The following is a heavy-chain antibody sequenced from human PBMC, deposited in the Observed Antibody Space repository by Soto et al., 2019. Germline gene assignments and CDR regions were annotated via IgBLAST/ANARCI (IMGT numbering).Heavy chain of an antibody. J-gene: IGHJ6*02. CDR2: IRGFSPYT. CDR1: GFTFRTYT. CDR3: ARDRGYDAHDYYYNAMDV. Sequence: EVQLVESGGGLVKPGGSLRLSCISSGFTFRTYTMNWVRQAPGKGLEWVSGIRGFSPYTFYAESVKGGFTISRDNAKNSLYLQMNSLRAEDTAVYYCARDRGYDAHDYYYNAMDVWGQGTTVTVSS. V-gene: IGHV3-21*01. D-gene: IGHD2-15*01.